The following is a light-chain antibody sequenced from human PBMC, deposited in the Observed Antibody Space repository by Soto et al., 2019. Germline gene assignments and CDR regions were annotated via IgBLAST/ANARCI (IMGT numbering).Light chain of an antibody. Sequence: AIQMTQSPSSLSASVGDRVTITCRASQGIRNDLGWYKQKPGKAPKLLIYAAYSLQSRVPSRFSGSESCTDFTLPISSLQPEDFVTYYCLQDYNYPRTFGQGTNVEIK. V-gene: IGKV1-6*01. CDR3: LQDYNYPRT. J-gene: IGKJ1*01. CDR1: QGIRND. CDR2: AAY.